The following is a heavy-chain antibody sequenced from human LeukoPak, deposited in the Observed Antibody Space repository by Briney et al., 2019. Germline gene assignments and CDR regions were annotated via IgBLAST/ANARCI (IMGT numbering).Heavy chain of an antibody. Sequence: GGSLRLSCAVSGFTVSSNYMSWVRQAPGKGLEWVSVIYSGGSTYYADSVKGRFTISRDNSKYTLYLQMNSLRAEDTAVYYCARERVVITPVSLYYYFDYWGQGTLVTVSS. J-gene: IGHJ4*02. CDR2: IYSGGST. CDR3: ARERVVITPVSLYYYFDY. D-gene: IGHD3-22*01. V-gene: IGHV3-53*01. CDR1: GFTVSSNY.